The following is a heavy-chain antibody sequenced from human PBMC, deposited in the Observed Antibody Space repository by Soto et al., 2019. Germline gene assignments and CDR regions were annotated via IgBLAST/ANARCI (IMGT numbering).Heavy chain of an antibody. J-gene: IGHJ6*02. V-gene: IGHV1-18*01. CDR1: GYTFSSYG. CDR2: ISPYNDDT. Sequence: QAQLVQSGAEVKKPGASVKVSCKASGYTFSSYGISWVRQAPGQGLEWLGWISPYNDDTNYAQKLQGRVNMPTDTSTRTAYMDLRRLRTADPAVYFCARGGYYDSSGSRNYQYYGMDVWGQGTTVTVSS. CDR3: ARGGYYDSSGSRNYQYYGMDV. D-gene: IGHD3-22*01.